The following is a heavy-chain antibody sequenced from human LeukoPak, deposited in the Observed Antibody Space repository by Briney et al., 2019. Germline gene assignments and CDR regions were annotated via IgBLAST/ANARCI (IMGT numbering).Heavy chain of an antibody. D-gene: IGHD2-21*02. J-gene: IGHJ4*02. CDR1: NGSLSGFY. CDR2: IHHSGYA. V-gene: IGHV4-34*01. CDR3: ARVRGIVVVTAEGPFDY. Sequence: SETLSLTCAVYNGSLSGFYWSWIRQPPGKGLEWIGQIHHSGYAHYSPSLRSRVTISVDTSKNQFSPKLSSVTAADTAVYYCARVRGIVVVTAEGPFDYWGQGTLVTVSS.